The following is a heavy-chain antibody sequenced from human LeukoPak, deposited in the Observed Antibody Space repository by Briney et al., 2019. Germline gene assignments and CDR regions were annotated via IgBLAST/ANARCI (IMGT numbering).Heavy chain of an antibody. CDR1: GGTFSSYA. CDR2: IIPIFGTA. J-gene: IGHJ6*03. Sequence: SVKVSCKASGGTFSSYAISWVRQAPGQGREWRGRIIPIFGTANYAQKFQGRVTITTDESTSTAYMELSSLRSEDTAVYYCARDRDNWNDARGILWRNYYYYMDVWGKGTTVTVSS. D-gene: IGHD1-20*01. CDR3: ARDRDNWNDARGILWRNYYYYMDV. V-gene: IGHV1-69*05.